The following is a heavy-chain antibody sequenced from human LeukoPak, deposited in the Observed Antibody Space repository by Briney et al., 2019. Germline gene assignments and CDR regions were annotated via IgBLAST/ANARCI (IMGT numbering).Heavy chain of an antibody. CDR2: ISTSSSYI. J-gene: IGHJ1*01. CDR3: ARDSDGVAGTTSYFQH. CDR1: GFTFGNYA. Sequence: GGSLRLSCEASGFTFGNYAMSWVRQAPGKGLEWVSSISTSSSYIYYADSLEGRFTISRDNAKKSLYLQMNSLRAEDTAVYYCARDSDGVAGTTSYFQHWGQGTVVTVSS. D-gene: IGHD6-19*01. V-gene: IGHV3-21*01.